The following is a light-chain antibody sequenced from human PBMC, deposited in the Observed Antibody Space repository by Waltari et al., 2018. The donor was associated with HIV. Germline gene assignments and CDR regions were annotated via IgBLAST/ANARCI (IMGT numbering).Light chain of an antibody. CDR1: QSLLRSNGYIY. J-gene: IGKJ4*01. CDR3: MQALETPLT. V-gene: IGKV2-28*01. CDR2: LGS. Sequence: DIVMTQSPVSLFVTPGEPASISCTPIQSLLRSNGYIYLDWYLQKPGQPPQLLIYLGSNRASGVPDRFSASGSATDFTLIISRVEAEDVGIYYCMQALETPLTFGGGTKVQIK.